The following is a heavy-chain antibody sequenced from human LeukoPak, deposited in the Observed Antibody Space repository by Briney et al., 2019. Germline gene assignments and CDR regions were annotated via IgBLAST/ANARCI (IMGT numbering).Heavy chain of an antibody. CDR2: ISAYNGNT. CDR3: AREESGSSQSPFDY. CDR1: GYTFTSYG. D-gene: IGHD1-26*01. J-gene: IGHJ4*02. V-gene: IGHV1-18*01. Sequence: ASVKVSCKASGYTFTSYGIGWVRQAPGQGLEWMGWISAYNGNTNYAQKLQGRVTMTTDTSTSTAYMELRSLRSDDTAVYYCAREESGSSQSPFDYWGQGTLVTVSS.